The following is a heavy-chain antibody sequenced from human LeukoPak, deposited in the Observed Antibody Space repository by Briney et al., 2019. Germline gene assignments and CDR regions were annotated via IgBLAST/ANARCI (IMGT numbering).Heavy chain of an antibody. CDR2: ISSSSSTI. D-gene: IGHD6-13*01. CDR1: GFTFSSYS. V-gene: IGHV3-48*01. J-gene: IGHJ6*03. Sequence: GGSLRLSCAASGFTFSSYSMNWVRQAPGKGLEWVSYISSSSSTIYYADSVKGRFTISRDNAKNSLYLQMNSLRAEDTAVYYCARVGALYSSSWYLYYYYMDVWGKGTTVTISS. CDR3: ARVGALYSSSWYLYYYYMDV.